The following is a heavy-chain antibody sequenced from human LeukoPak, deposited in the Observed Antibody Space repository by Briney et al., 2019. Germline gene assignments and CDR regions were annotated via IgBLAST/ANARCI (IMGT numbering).Heavy chain of an antibody. J-gene: IGHJ6*03. CDR1: GFTFGGNP. CDR2: IRSDRYGGTS. D-gene: IGHD6-6*01. Sequence: GGSLRLSCTASGFTFGGNPLNWVRQAPGKGLEWVGLIRSDRYGGTSEYVASVNGRFSISRDDSRNILYLEMNSLRNEDTAVYFCTRISSSPAALYYFYMDVWGKGIPVTVSS. CDR3: TRISSSPAALYYFYMDV. V-gene: IGHV3-49*04.